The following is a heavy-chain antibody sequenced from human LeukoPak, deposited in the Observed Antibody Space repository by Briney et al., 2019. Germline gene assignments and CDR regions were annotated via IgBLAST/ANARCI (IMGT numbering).Heavy chain of an antibody. V-gene: IGHV4-34*01. CDR3: ARVRPSIAVAGTLKYYFDY. CDR2: INHSGST. J-gene: IGHJ4*02. Sequence: SETLSLTCAVYGGSFSGYYWSWIRQPPGKGLEWIGEINHSGSTNYNPSLESRVTISVDTSKNQFSLKLSSVTAADTAVYYCARVRPSIAVAGTLKYYFDYWGQGTLVTVSS. CDR1: GGSFSGYY. D-gene: IGHD6-19*01.